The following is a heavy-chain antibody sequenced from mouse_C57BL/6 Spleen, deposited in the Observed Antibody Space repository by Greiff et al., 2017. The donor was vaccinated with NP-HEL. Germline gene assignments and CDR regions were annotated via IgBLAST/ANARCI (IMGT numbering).Heavy chain of an antibody. CDR2: INPYNGGT. Sequence: EVQLQQSGPVLVKPGASVKMSCKASGYTFTDYYMNWVKQSHGKSLEWIGVINPYNGGTSYNQKFKGKATLTVDKSSSTAYMELNSLTSEDSAVYYCARSQSRSVRYGSSLDYWGQGTTLTVSS. V-gene: IGHV1-19*01. J-gene: IGHJ2*01. D-gene: IGHD1-1*01. CDR1: GYTFTDYY. CDR3: ARSQSRSVRYGSSLDY.